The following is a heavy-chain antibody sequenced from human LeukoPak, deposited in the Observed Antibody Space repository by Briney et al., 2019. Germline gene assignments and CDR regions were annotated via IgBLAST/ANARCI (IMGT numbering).Heavy chain of an antibody. CDR1: GGSISSDTYF. V-gene: IGHV4-39*01. CDR3: ASEAHRGGGFDS. CDR2: IYFTGNT. Sequence: PSETLSLTCTVSGGSISSDTYFWGWIRQPPGKGLEWIANIYFTGNTYYNPSLKSRATISVHTSKNQFSLTLSSVTAADTAVYYCASEAHRGGGFDSWGQGTQVTVSS. D-gene: IGHD3-16*01. J-gene: IGHJ4*02.